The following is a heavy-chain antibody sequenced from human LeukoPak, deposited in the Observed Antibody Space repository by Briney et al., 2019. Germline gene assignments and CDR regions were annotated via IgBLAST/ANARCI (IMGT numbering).Heavy chain of an antibody. Sequence: ASVKVSCKASGYTFTGYYMHWVRQAPGQGLEWMGWINPNSGGTNYAQKFQGRVTMTRDTSISTAYMELSRLRSDDTAVYYCAREALLGSGAIVPGYYYYGMDVWGQGTTATVSS. CDR3: AREALLGSGAIVPGYYYYGMDV. CDR1: GYTFTGYY. J-gene: IGHJ6*02. CDR2: INPNSGGT. D-gene: IGHD6-19*01. V-gene: IGHV1-2*02.